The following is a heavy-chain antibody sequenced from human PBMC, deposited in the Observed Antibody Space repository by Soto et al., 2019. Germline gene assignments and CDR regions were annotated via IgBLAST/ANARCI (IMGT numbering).Heavy chain of an antibody. CDR3: ARGGGSVVVVAATDYYYMDV. CDR2: INHSGST. V-gene: IGHV4-34*01. D-gene: IGHD2-15*01. J-gene: IGHJ6*03. Sequence: QVQLQQWGAGLLKPSETLSLTCAVYGGSFSGYYWSWIRQPPGKGLEWIGEINHSGSTNYNPSLKSRVTIPVDTSKNQFSLKLSSVTAADTAVYYCARGGGSVVVVAATDYYYMDVWGKGTTVTVSS. CDR1: GGSFSGYY.